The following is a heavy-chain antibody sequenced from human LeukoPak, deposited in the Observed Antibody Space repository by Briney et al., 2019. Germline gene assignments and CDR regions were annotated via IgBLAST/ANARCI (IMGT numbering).Heavy chain of an antibody. CDR3: ARGLKTLYDILTGHYKGVAYFDY. J-gene: IGHJ4*02. V-gene: IGHV4-39*01. Sequence: PSETLSLTCTVSGGSISDSSYYWGWIRQPPGKGLEWIASIHYSGSTYYNPSLKGRVTISVYKSKNQFSMKLTSVTAADTAVYYCARGLKTLYDILTGHYKGVAYFDYWGQGTLVTVSS. CDR1: GGSISDSSYY. D-gene: IGHD3-9*01. CDR2: IHYSGST.